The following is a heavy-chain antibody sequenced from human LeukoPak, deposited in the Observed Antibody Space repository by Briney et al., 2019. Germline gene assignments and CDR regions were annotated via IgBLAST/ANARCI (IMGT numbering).Heavy chain of an antibody. CDR1: GYTITSYD. CDR2: MNPQSGNT. V-gene: IGHV1-8*01. J-gene: IGHJ4*02. Sequence: GASVKVSCKASGYTITSYDINWVRQATGQGLEWMGWMNPQSGNTGYAQRFQGRVTMTRDTSITTAYMELSSLTSEDTVVYYCARDASTDILTGYYILADYWGQGTLVTVSS. CDR3: ARDASTDILTGYYILADY. D-gene: IGHD3-9*01.